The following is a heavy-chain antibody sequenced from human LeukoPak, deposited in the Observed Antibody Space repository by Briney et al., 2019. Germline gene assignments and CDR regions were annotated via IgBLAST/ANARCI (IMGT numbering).Heavy chain of an antibody. V-gene: IGHV4-34*01. J-gene: IGHJ4*02. CDR1: GGSLSGYY. CDR2: INHSGST. CDR3: HYDSSGYRYFDY. D-gene: IGHD3-22*01. Sequence: SETLSLTCALYGGSLSGYYWRWIRQPPGKGLEWIGEINHSGSTNYNPSLKSRVTISVDTSKNQFSLKLSSVTAADTAVYYCHYDSSGYRYFDYWGQGTLVTVSS.